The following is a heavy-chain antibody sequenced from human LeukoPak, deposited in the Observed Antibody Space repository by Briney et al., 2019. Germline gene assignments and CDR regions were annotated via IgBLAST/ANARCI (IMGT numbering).Heavy chain of an antibody. CDR1: GFTFDDFA. V-gene: IGHV3-9*01. Sequence: GRSLRLSCAASGFTFDDFAMLWVRQAPGKGLEWVSGINWSSGDIDYADSVKGRFTISRDNAKRSLYLQMNSLRAEDTALYYCAKLKGPDYYYYGMDVWGQGTTVTVSS. CDR2: INWSSGDI. J-gene: IGHJ6*02. CDR3: AKLKGPDYYYYGMDV.